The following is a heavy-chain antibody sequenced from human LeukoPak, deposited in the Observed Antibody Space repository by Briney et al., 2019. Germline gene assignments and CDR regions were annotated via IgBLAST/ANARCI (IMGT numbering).Heavy chain of an antibody. CDR1: GFTFSSYW. CDR2: IKQDGSEK. V-gene: IGHV3-7*01. CDR3: ARELVLRYFPRPVGAFDI. J-gene: IGHJ3*02. Sequence: GGSLRLSCAASGFTFSSYWMSWVRQAPGKGLEWVANIKQDGSEKYYVDSVKGRFTISRDNAKNSLYLQMNSLRAEDTAVYYCARELVLRYFPRPVGAFDIWGQGTMVTVSS. D-gene: IGHD3-9*01.